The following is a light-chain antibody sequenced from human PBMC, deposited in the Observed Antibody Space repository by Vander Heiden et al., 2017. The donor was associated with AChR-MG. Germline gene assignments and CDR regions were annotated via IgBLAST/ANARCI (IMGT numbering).Light chain of an antibody. Sequence: DIQMNQSPSTLSAFVGDRVSITCRASQSISRWLAWYQQKPGKTPKLLIYETSALERGVPLRFRGNGSGTEFTLTISGLQPDDSATYYCQQYSAFSFTFGPGTKV. V-gene: IGKV1-5*03. CDR2: ETS. CDR3: QQYSAFSFT. J-gene: IGKJ3*01. CDR1: QSISRW.